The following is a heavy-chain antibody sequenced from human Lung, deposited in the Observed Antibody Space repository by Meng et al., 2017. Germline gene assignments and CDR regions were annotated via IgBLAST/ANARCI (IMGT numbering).Heavy chain of an antibody. CDR3: ARDEDISAAGKLFGDY. D-gene: IGHD6-13*01. CDR1: GYNFPDYY. CDR2: IDPKTGDT. V-gene: IGHV1-2*06. Sequence: QVHWVQSGPEVKKPGASVEVCSKPSGYNFPDYYIHWVRRAPGQGLEWMGRIDPKTGDTHYALKFQGRVTRTGDTSISTAYTELSGLRSDDTAMYYCARDEDISAAGKLFGDYWGHGTLVTVSS. J-gene: IGHJ4*01.